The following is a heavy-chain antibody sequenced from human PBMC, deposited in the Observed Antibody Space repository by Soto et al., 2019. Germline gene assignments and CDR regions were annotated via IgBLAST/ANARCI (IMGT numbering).Heavy chain of an antibody. CDR3: ASHPRDSSGYWYYFDY. Sequence: GGSLRLSCAASGFTFSSYNMNWVRQAPGKGLEWVSSISSSSSYIYYADSVKGRFTISRDNAKNSLYLQMNSLRAEDTAVYYCASHPRDSSGYWYYFDYWGQGTLVTVSS. CDR1: GFTFSSYN. J-gene: IGHJ4*02. D-gene: IGHD3-22*01. CDR2: ISSSSSYI. V-gene: IGHV3-21*01.